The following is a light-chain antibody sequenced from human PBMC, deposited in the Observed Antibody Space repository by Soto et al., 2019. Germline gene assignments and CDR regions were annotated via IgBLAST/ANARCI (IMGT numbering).Light chain of an antibody. Sequence: QSVLTQPASVSGSPGQSITLSCTGTSSDVGRYNLVSWYQQHPGKAPKLIIYEGSKRPSGVSDRFSGSKSGNTASLTISGLQPDDEGYYHCCSFAGSSSLVFGGGTQLTVL. CDR1: SSDVGRYNL. CDR3: CSFAGSSSLV. V-gene: IGLV2-23*01. CDR2: EGS. J-gene: IGLJ2*01.